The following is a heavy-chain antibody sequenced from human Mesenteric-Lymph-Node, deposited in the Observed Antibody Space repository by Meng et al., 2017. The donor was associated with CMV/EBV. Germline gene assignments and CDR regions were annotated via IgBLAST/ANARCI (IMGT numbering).Heavy chain of an antibody. J-gene: IGHJ4*02. CDR2: IWYDGSNK. D-gene: IGHD3-22*01. CDR1: GFTFSSYG. CDR3: ATELGYDSSGYYGDY. V-gene: IGHV3-30*02. Sequence: GGSLRLSCAASGFTFSSYGMHWVRQAPGKGPEWVAVIWYDGSNKYYTDSVKGRFTISRDNSKNALYLQMNTLRAEDTAVYYCATELGYDSSGYYGDYWGQGTLVTVSS.